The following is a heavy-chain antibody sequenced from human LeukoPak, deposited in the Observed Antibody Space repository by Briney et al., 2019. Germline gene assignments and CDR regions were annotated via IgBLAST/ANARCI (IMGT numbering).Heavy chain of an antibody. CDR2: INGDGSTT. CDR3: TRRVDTTRWYDP. J-gene: IGHJ5*02. Sequence: GGSLRLSCAASGFTFSTYWTHWVRQAPGEGLVWVSRINGDGSTTNYADSVKGRFTISRDNAKNTLYLQMNSLRAEDTAVYYCTRRVDTTRWYDPWGQGTLVTVSS. V-gene: IGHV3-74*01. CDR1: GFTFSTYW. D-gene: IGHD2-15*01.